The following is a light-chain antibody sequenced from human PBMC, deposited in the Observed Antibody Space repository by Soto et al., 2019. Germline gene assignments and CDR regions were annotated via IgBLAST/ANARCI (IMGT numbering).Light chain of an antibody. Sequence: QSVLTQPPSLSETPGQRVTISCSGSRSNIGGHIVNWYQQLPGMAPKLLMSANNQRSSGVPERFSGSKSGSSASLAISGLQSEDEAAYDCASWDDSLNGLVFGGGTKLTVL. CDR1: RSNIGGHI. J-gene: IGLJ2*01. V-gene: IGLV1-44*01. CDR2: ANN. CDR3: ASWDDSLNGLV.